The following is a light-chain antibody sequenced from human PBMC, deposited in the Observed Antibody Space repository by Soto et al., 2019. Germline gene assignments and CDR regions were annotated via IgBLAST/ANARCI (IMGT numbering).Light chain of an antibody. J-gene: IGKJ2*01. V-gene: IGKV3-20*01. CDR1: QSVTSSY. CDR3: QQYGTSPFN. Sequence: EIVLTQSPGTLSLSPGERATLSCRASQSVTSSYLAWYQQRPGQAPRLLIYGASSRATGIPDRFSGSGSGADFTLTIIRLEPEDSAVYYCQQYGTSPFNFGQGTKLEI. CDR2: GAS.